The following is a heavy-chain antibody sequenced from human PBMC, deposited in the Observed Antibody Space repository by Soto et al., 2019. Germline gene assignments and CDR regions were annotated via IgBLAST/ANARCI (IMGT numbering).Heavy chain of an antibody. CDR3: ASKKVATIQYYYYYYGMDV. V-gene: IGHV1-69*13. D-gene: IGHD5-12*01. CDR2: IIPIFGTA. Sequence: ASVKVSCKASGGTFSSYAISWVRQAPGQGLEWMGGIIPIFGTANYAQKFQGRVTITADESTSTAYMELSSLRSEDTAVYYCASKKVATIQYYYYYYGMDVWGQGTTVTVSS. J-gene: IGHJ6*02. CDR1: GGTFSSYA.